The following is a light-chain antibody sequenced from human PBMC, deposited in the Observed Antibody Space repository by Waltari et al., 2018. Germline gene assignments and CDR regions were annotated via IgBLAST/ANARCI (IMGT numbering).Light chain of an antibody. CDR2: EDT. CDR1: SLAKKY. J-gene: IGLJ7*01. Sequence: SYGLTQSPSVSVSPGQTARITCSGDSLAKKYAYWFQQRPGQSPLLIIYEDTKRPSGISDRFSGSSSGTVVTLIITGAQVEDEGDYYCYSSDVNDKYGFFGGGTRLTVL. V-gene: IGLV3-10*01. CDR3: YSSDVNDKYGF.